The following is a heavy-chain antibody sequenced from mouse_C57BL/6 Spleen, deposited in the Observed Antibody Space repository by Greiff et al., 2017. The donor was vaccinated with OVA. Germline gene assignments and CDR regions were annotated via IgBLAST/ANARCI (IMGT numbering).Heavy chain of an antibody. J-gene: IGHJ4*01. D-gene: IGHD1-1*01. CDR3: ARRNYGSSLYAMDY. V-gene: IGHV1-64*01. Sequence: QLQQPGAELVKPGASVKLSCKASGYTFTSYWMHWVKQRPGQGLEWIGMIHPNSGSTNYNEKFKSKATLTVDKSSSTAYMQLSSLTSEDSAVYYCARRNYGSSLYAMDYWGQGTSVTVSS. CDR1: GYTFTSYW. CDR2: IHPNSGST.